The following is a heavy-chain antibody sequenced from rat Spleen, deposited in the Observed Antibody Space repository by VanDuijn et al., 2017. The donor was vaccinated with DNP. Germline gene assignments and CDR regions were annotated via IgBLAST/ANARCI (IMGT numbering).Heavy chain of an antibody. CDR1: GFSLTSYD. CDR2: IQNGGST. D-gene: IGHD3-7*01. CDR3: ARSERGRANWFAY. J-gene: IGHJ3*01. V-gene: IGHV2-27*01. Sequence: QVQLKESGPGLVQPSQTLSLTCTVSGFSLTSYDVHWVRQPPGKGLEWMGRIQNGGSTDYNSALKSRLIINRDTSKSQVFLKMNSVQTEDTAMYFWARSERGRANWFAYWGQGTLVTVSS.